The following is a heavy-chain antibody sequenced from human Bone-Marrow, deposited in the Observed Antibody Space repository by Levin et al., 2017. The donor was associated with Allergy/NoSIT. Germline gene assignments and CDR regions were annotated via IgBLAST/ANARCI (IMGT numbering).Heavy chain of an antibody. CDR1: GASVSSGLYY. D-gene: IGHD6-25*01. V-gene: IGHV4-61*03. CDR2: IYSVGNT. CDR3: AGQHDSSGFWGYFDP. Sequence: SETLSLTCTVSGASVSSGLYYWSWLRQPPGRGLEWIGYIYSVGNTNYNSSLRSRATISIDTSENHFSLKLTSVTAAGSGVYYCAGQHDSSGFWGYFDPWGLGTLVTVSS. J-gene: IGHJ5*02.